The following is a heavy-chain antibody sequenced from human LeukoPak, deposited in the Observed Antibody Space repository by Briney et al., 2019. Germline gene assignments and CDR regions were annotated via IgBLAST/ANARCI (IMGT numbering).Heavy chain of an antibody. V-gene: IGHV3-7*01. Sequence: GGSLRLSCAASGFTFSSYWMSWVRQAPGKGLEWVANIKQDGSEKYYVDSMKGRFTISRDNAKNSLYLQMNSLRAEDTAVYYCARDLVVPAAIWGPLLAAAGPGDYWGQGTLVTVSS. D-gene: IGHD2-2*02. CDR3: ARDLVVPAAIWGPLLAAAGPGDY. CDR2: IKQDGSEK. J-gene: IGHJ4*02. CDR1: GFTFSSYW.